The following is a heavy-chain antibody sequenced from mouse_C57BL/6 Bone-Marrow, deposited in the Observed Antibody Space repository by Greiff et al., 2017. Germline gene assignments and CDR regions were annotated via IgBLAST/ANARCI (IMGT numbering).Heavy chain of an antibody. CDR3: AREKSSPGGWYFDV. D-gene: IGHD1-1*02. CDR2: IDPSDSYT. V-gene: IGHV1-69*01. J-gene: IGHJ1*03. CDR1: GYTFTSYW. Sequence: VQLQQSGAELVMPGASVKLSCKASGYTFTSYWMPWVKQRPGQGLEWIGEIDPSDSYTNYNQQFKGKSTLTVDKSSSTAYMQLSSLTSEDSAVYDCAREKSSPGGWYFDVWGTGTTVTVSS.